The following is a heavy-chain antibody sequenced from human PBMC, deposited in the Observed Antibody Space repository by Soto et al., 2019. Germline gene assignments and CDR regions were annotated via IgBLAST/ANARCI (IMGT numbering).Heavy chain of an antibody. J-gene: IGHJ4*02. CDR1: GFTFSDYY. CDR2: ISSSSSYT. Sequence: PGGSLGLSCAASGFTFSDYYMSWIRQAPGKGLEWVSYISSSSSYTNYADSVKGRFTISRDNAKNSLYLQMNSLRAEDTAVYYCAARSSSWYGLDYWGQGTLVTVSS. CDR3: AARSSSWYGLDY. D-gene: IGHD6-13*01. V-gene: IGHV3-11*06.